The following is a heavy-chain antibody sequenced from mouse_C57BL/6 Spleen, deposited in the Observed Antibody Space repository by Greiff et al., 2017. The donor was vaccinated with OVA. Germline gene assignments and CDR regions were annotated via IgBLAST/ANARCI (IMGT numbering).Heavy chain of an antibody. J-gene: IGHJ3*01. CDR2: IYPGGGNT. Sequence: VQGVESGAELVRPGASVKLSCKASGYTFTDYYINWVKQRPGQGLEWIARIYPGGGNTYYNEKFKGKATLTAEKSSSTAYMQLSSLTSEDSAVYFCARGRDRFADWGQGTLVTVSA. CDR1: GYTFTDYY. D-gene: IGHD3-3*01. CDR3: ARGRDRFAD. V-gene: IGHV1-76*01.